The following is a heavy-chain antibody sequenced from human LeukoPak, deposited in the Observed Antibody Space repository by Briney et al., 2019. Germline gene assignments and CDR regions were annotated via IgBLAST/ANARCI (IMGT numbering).Heavy chain of an antibody. CDR3: ARGAWSLDY. J-gene: IGHJ4*02. D-gene: IGHD2-8*01. V-gene: IGHV4-59*01. Sequence: SETLSLTCTVSGGSISSYYWSWIRQPPGKGLEWIGYIYYSGSTNCNPSLKSRVTISVDTSKNQFSLKLSSVTAADTAVYYCARGAWSLDYWGQGTLVTVSS. CDR2: IYYSGST. CDR1: GGSISSYY.